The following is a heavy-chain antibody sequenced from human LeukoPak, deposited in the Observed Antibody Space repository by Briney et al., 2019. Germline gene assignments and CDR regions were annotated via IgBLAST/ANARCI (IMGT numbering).Heavy chain of an antibody. D-gene: IGHD1-26*01. CDR3: VRVWGGQFYFDY. CDR2: ITSTSNYI. CDR1: GFTFRSYS. Sequence: GGSLRLSCEGSGFTFRSYSLTWVRQAPGKGLEWISFITSTSNYIYYADSVKGRFTISRDNAKNSLSLQMNSLREGDTAVYYCVRVWGGQFYFDYWGHGILVTVSS. V-gene: IGHV3-21*06. J-gene: IGHJ4*01.